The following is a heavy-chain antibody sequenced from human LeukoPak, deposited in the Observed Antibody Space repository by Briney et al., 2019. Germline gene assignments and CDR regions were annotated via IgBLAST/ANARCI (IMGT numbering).Heavy chain of an antibody. Sequence: SETLSLTCTVSGGSISSSSCYWGWIRQPPGKGLEWIGSIYYSGSTYYNPSLKSRVTISVDTSKNQFSLKLSSVTAADTAVYYCASGYSYGRWFDPWGQGTLVTVSS. V-gene: IGHV4-39*01. CDR1: GGSISSSSCY. CDR2: IYYSGST. J-gene: IGHJ5*02. D-gene: IGHD5-18*01. CDR3: ASGYSYGRWFDP.